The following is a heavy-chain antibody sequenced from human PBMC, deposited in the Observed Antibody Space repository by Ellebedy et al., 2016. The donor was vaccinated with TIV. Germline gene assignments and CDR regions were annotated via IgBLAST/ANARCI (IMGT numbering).Heavy chain of an antibody. CDR1: GFTFSTYG. D-gene: IGHD3-3*01. J-gene: IGHJ4*02. CDR2: ISGSGGTT. Sequence: GESLKISXAASGFTFSTYGMSWVRQAPGKGLEWVSAISGSGGTTYYADSVKGRFTISRDNSKKTLFLQMNSLRVEDTAVFYCTKDRDFWSGYPDYWGQGTLVTVSS. V-gene: IGHV3-23*01. CDR3: TKDRDFWSGYPDY.